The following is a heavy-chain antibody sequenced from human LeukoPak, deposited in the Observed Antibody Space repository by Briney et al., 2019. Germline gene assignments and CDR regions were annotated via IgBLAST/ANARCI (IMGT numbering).Heavy chain of an antibody. J-gene: IGHJ5*02. V-gene: IGHV3-74*01. CDR2: INGDGSTT. CDR1: GFTFSTYW. Sequence: PGGSLRLSCAASGFTFSTYWMHWVRHAPGKGLVWVSRINGDGSTTTYADSVKGRFTISRDNAQSTLYLQVNSLRVEDAAVYYCARVVLSGAYQIDLWGQGTLVTVSS. D-gene: IGHD2/OR15-2a*01. CDR3: ARVVLSGAYQIDL.